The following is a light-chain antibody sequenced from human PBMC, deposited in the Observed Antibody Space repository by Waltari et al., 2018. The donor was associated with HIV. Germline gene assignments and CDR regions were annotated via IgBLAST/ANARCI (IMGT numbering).Light chain of an antibody. J-gene: IGLJ3*02. V-gene: IGLV1-44*01. CDR3: AAWDDSLNGWV. Sequence: SVLTPPPSASTTPGQSVTTSCSRITTNPPSNTPSQYQQLPGTAPKLLIYSNAQRPSGVPDRFSGSKSGTSASLAISGLQSEDEADYYCAAWDDSLNGWVFGGGTKLTVL. CDR2: SNA. CDR1: TTNPPSNT.